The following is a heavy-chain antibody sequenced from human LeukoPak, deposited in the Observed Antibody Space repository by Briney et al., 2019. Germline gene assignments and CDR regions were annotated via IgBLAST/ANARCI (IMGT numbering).Heavy chain of an antibody. V-gene: IGHV3-15*04. CDR2: IVSKAAGGTT. CDR1: GFTFSSFA. CDR3: AGKLPIIW. Sequence: GGSLRLSCAASGFTFSSFAMSWVRQAPGKGLEWVGRIVSKAAGGTTDYAAPVNGRFTISRDDSKNTVYLQMSSLKMEDTAVYFCAGKLPIIWWGQGTLVAVSS. J-gene: IGHJ4*02. D-gene: IGHD3-10*01.